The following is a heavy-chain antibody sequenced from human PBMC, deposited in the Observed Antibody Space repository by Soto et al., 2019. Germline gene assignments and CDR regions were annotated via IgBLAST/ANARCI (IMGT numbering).Heavy chain of an antibody. J-gene: IGHJ4*02. Sequence: EVQLVESGGGLVKPGESFRLSCAASGFTFSDARMTWVRQAPGRGLEWVGRIKSKTDGETTDYAAPVKGRFTISRDDSKNTLYLQMNSLKTEDTAVYYCIGTNYGDYGAYWGQGTLVTVSS. V-gene: IGHV3-15*01. CDR3: IGTNYGDYGAY. CDR2: IKSKTDGETT. CDR1: GFTFSDAR. D-gene: IGHD4-17*01.